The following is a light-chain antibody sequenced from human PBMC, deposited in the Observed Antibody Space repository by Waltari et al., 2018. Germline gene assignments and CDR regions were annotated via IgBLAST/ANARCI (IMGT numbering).Light chain of an antibody. CDR1: NVGSKS. CDR2: DDR. J-gene: IGLJ2*01. CDR3: QVWDVSSHHVV. Sequence: SYVLTQPPSVSVAPGQTARITCGGDNVGSKSVPWYQQRPGQAPVLVVYDDRDRPSEIPERFSGSNSGNTATLTISRVEAGDEADYYCQVWDVSSHHVVFGGGTKLTVL. V-gene: IGLV3-21*02.